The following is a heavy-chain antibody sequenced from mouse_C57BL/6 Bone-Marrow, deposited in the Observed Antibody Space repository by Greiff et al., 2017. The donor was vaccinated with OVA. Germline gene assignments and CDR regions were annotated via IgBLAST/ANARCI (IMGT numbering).Heavy chain of an antibody. CDR2: INPSSGYT. CDR1: GYTFTSYW. CDR3: ASGNYLYYYAMDY. D-gene: IGHD2-1*01. J-gene: IGHJ4*01. V-gene: IGHV1-7*01. Sequence: VQLQQSGAELAKPGASVKLSCKASGYTFTSYWMHWVNQRPGQGLEWIGYINPSSGYTKYNQKFKDKATLTADKSSSTAYMQLSSLTYEDSAVYYCASGNYLYYYAMDYWGQGTSVTVSS.